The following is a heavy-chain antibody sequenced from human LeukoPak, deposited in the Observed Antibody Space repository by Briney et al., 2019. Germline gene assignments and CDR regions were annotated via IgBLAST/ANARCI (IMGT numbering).Heavy chain of an antibody. CDR3: ARVYSSSLTYYYYYYYMDV. CDR1: GYTFTSYD. J-gene: IGHJ6*03. D-gene: IGHD6-6*01. CDR2: MNPNSGNT. Sequence: GASVKVSCKASGYTFTSYDINWVRQATGQGLERMGWMNPNSGNTGYAQKFQGRVTMTRNTSISTAYMELSSLRSEDTAVYYCARVYSSSLTYYYYYYYMDVWGKGTTVTVSS. V-gene: IGHV1-8*01.